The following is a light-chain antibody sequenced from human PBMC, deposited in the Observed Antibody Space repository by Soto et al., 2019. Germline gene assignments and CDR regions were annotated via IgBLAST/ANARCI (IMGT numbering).Light chain of an antibody. V-gene: IGKV3-15*01. Sequence: EIVTTQSPATLSVSPGERATLSCRASQSVSSNLAWYQQKPGQAPRLLIYGASTRATGIPARFSGSGSGTEFTLTISSLQSGDFAVYYCQQYNNWPPLTFGGGTKVDIK. CDR3: QQYNNWPPLT. CDR1: QSVSSN. CDR2: GAS. J-gene: IGKJ4*01.